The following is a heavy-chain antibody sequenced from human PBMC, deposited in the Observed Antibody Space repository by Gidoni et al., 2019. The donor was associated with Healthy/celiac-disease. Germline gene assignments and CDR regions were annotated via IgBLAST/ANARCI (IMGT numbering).Heavy chain of an antibody. D-gene: IGHD6-13*01. Sequence: QVQLVQSGAEVKKPGASVKVSCKASGYTFTSYGISWVRQAPGQGLEWMGWISAYNGNTNYAQKLQGRVTMTTDTSTSTAYMELRSLRSDDTAVDYCARVLAAAGTKGVYYYGMDVWGQGTTVTVSS. V-gene: IGHV1-18*01. CDR2: ISAYNGNT. CDR3: ARVLAAAGTKGVYYYGMDV. J-gene: IGHJ6*02. CDR1: GYTFTSYG.